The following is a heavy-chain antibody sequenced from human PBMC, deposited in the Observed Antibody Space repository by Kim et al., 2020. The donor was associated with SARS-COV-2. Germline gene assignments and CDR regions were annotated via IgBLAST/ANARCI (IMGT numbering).Heavy chain of an antibody. D-gene: IGHD3-22*01. CDR2: ISGSGGST. J-gene: IGHJ4*02. Sequence: GGSLRLSCAASGFTFSSYAMSWVRQAPGKGLEWVSAISGSGGSTYYADSVKGRFTISRDNSKNTLYLQMNSLRAEDTAVYYCAKDVHDSSGYPPPVPFDYWGQGTLVTVSS. CDR3: AKDVHDSSGYPPPVPFDY. V-gene: IGHV3-23*01. CDR1: GFTFSSYA.